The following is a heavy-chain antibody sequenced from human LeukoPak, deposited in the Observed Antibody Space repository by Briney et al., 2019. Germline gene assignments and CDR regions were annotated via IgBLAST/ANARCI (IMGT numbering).Heavy chain of an antibody. D-gene: IGHD3-9*01. Sequence: GASVKVSCKAFGYTFTSYGISWVRQAPGQGLEWMGWISTHNGNTVYAQKFQDRVTMTTDASTSTAYMELRSLRSDDTAVYYCARDPYHEILPGYGSAMGFWGQGTLVTVSS. CDR3: ARDPYHEILPGYGSAMGF. V-gene: IGHV1-18*01. J-gene: IGHJ4*02. CDR2: ISTHNGNT. CDR1: GYTFTSYG.